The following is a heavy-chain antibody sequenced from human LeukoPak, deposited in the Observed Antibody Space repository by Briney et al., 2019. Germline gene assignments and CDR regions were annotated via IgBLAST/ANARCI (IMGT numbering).Heavy chain of an antibody. CDR3: ARQGFITMIVVPKEDY. CDR2: IYYSGST. V-gene: IGHV4-39*01. Sequence: SETLSLTCTVSGGSISSSSYYRGWIRRPPGKGLEWIGSIYYSGSTYYNPSLKSRVTISVDTSKNQFSLKLSSVTAADTAVYYCARQGFITMIVVPKEDYWGQGTLVTVSS. CDR1: GGSISSSSYY. J-gene: IGHJ4*02. D-gene: IGHD3-22*01.